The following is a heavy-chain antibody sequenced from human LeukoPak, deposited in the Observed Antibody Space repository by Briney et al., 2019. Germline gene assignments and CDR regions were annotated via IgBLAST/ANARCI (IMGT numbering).Heavy chain of an antibody. Sequence: GGSLRLSCAASGLTFSSYGMHWVRQAPGKGLEWVAVISYDGSNKHYADSVKGRFTISRDNSKNTLYLQMNSLRAEDTAVYYCAKFTRTDYWGQGTLVTVSS. V-gene: IGHV3-30*18. CDR2: ISYDGSNK. J-gene: IGHJ4*02. CDR3: AKFTRTDY. CDR1: GLTFSSYG.